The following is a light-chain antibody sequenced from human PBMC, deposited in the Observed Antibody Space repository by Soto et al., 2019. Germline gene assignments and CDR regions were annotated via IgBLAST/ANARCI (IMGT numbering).Light chain of an antibody. CDR3: HQRPDWPTIT. J-gene: IGKJ5*01. Sequence: EIVLTQSPATLSLSPGERATLSCGASQSVRTVLAWYQQKPGQAPRLLIYDASTRATGVPARFSGSGSGTHFTLTISNLESEDFGVYYCHQRPDWPTITFGHGTRLDIK. CDR2: DAS. CDR1: QSVRTV. V-gene: IGKV3-11*01.